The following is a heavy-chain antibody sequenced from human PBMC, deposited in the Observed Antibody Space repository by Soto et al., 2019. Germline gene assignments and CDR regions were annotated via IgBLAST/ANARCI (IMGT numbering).Heavy chain of an antibody. CDR2: IGSSGGTT. J-gene: IGHJ3*02. D-gene: IGHD4-17*01. Sequence: GGSLRLSCAASGFTFSNYAMSWVRQAPGKGLEWVSGIGSSGGTTHLADSVKGRFTISRDNSKNTLYLQINSLRVEDTAVYYCGKDPNGDYIGAFDIWGQGTMVTVSS. V-gene: IGHV3-23*01. CDR3: GKDPNGDYIGAFDI. CDR1: GFTFSNYA.